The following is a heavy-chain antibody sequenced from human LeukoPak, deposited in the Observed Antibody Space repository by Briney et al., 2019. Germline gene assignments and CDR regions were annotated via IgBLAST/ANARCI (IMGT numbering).Heavy chain of an antibody. CDR3: AKPIYDFWSGYLIDY. V-gene: IGHV3-33*06. CDR1: GFTFSSYG. J-gene: IGHJ4*02. Sequence: GGSLRLSCAASGFTFSSYGMHWVRQAPGKGLEWVAVIWYDGSNKYYADSVKGRFTISRDNSKNTLYLQMNSLRAEDTAVYYCAKPIYDFWSGYLIDYRGQGTLVTVSS. D-gene: IGHD3-3*01. CDR2: IWYDGSNK.